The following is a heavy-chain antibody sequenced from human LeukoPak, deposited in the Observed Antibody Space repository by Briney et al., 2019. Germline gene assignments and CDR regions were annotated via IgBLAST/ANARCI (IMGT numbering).Heavy chain of an antibody. J-gene: IGHJ4*02. Sequence: GGSLRLSCAASGFTFNGNRMHWVRQAPGKGLEWVAVISYDGSDKTYADSVKGRFTISRDNSKNTLYLQIDSLRAEDTAVYFCAREGTTGSYFDHWGQGTLVIVSS. D-gene: IGHD2-8*02. CDR2: ISYDGSDK. CDR3: AREGTTGSYFDH. CDR1: GFTFNGNR. V-gene: IGHV3-30*01.